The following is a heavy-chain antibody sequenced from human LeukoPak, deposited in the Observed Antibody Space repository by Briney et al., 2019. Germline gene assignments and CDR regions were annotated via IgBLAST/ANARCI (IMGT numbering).Heavy chain of an antibody. D-gene: IGHD6-19*01. Sequence: ASVKVSCKVSGYTLTELSMHWVRQAPGIGLECMGGFDPEDGETIYVQKFQGRVTMTEDTSTDTAYMELSSLRSEDTAVYYCATGYSSGWYYFDYWGQGTLVTVSS. J-gene: IGHJ4*02. CDR3: ATGYSSGWYYFDY. CDR2: FDPEDGET. V-gene: IGHV1-24*01. CDR1: GYTLTELS.